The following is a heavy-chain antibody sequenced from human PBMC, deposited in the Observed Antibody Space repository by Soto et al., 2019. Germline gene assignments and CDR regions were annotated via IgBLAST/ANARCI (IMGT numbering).Heavy chain of an antibody. CDR3: AHIRYGTGLFDY. V-gene: IGHV2-5*02. Sequence: QITLKESGPTLVKPTQTLTLTCTFSGFSLSTSGVGVGWIRQPPGKALEWLALIYWDDDKRYSPSLKSRLAITKDTSKNQVVLTLTNMDPVDTATYYCAHIRYGTGLFDYWGQGTLVTVSS. J-gene: IGHJ4*02. D-gene: IGHD3-10*01. CDR2: IYWDDDK. CDR1: GFSLSTSGVG.